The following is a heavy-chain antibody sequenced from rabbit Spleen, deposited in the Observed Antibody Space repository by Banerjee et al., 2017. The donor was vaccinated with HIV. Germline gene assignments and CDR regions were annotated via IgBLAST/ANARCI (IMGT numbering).Heavy chain of an antibody. J-gene: IGHJ4*01. D-gene: IGHD1-1*01. V-gene: IGHV1S40*01. CDR3: ARKLFDDYYGTFNL. Sequence: QSLEESGGDLVKPGASLTLTCTASGVSFSSSSYLCWVRQAPGKGLEWIACIDTDSSGFTYFATWAKGRFTCSKTSSTTVTLQMTSLTAADTATYFCARKLFDDYYGTFNLWGPGTLVTVS. CDR2: IDTDSSGFT. CDR1: GVSFSSSSY.